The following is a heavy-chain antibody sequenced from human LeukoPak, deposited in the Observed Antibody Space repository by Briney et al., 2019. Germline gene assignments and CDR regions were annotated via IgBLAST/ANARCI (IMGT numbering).Heavy chain of an antibody. V-gene: IGHV4-31*03. CDR1: GGSISSGVYY. Sequence: SQTLSLTCPVSGGSISSGVYYWSWIRQHPGKGLEWCGYIYYSGSTYYNPSLKSRVTISVDTSRNQFSLKLTSVTAADTAVYYCARESKSYDGSGFYHDYWGQGTLVAVSS. D-gene: IGHD3-22*01. CDR2: IYYSGST. CDR3: ARESKSYDGSGFYHDY. J-gene: IGHJ4*02.